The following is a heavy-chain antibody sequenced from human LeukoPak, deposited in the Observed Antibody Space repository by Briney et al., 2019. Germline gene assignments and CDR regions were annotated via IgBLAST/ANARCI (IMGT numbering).Heavy chain of an antibody. J-gene: IGHJ3*02. Sequence: ASVKVSCKASGYTFTSYYMHWVRRAPGQGLEWMGIINPSGGSTSYAQKFQGRVTMTRDTSTSTVYMELSSLRSEDTAVYYCAGDHRGSGWFSPGNAFDIWGQGTMVTVSS. CDR1: GYTFTSYY. CDR3: AGDHRGSGWFSPGNAFDI. V-gene: IGHV1-46*01. CDR2: INPSGGST. D-gene: IGHD6-19*01.